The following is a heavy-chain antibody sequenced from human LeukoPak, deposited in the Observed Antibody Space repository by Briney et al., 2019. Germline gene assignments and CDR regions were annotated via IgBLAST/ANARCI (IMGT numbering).Heavy chain of an antibody. Sequence: GGSLRLSCAASGFTFSSYWMSWVRQAPGKGLEWVANIKQDGSEKYYVDSVKGRFTISRDNAKNSLYLQMNSLRADDTAVYYCASGSYPDYFDYWGQGTLVTVSS. CDR2: IKQDGSEK. D-gene: IGHD1-26*01. V-gene: IGHV3-7*01. J-gene: IGHJ4*02. CDR3: ASGSYPDYFDY. CDR1: GFTFSSYW.